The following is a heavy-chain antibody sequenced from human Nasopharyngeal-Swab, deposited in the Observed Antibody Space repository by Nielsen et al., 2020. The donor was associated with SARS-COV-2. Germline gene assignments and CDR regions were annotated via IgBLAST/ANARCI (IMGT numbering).Heavy chain of an antibody. D-gene: IGHD6-19*01. J-gene: IGHJ6*03. CDR1: GFIFSNAW. Sequence: GESLKISCAASGFIFSNAWMSWVRQAPGKGLEWVGFIRSKAYGGTTEYAASVKGRFTISRDDSKSIAYLQMNSLKTEDTAVYYCTRETRIAVAGTLLYYYYYMDVWGKGTTVTVSS. CDR2: IRSKAYGGTT. CDR3: TRETRIAVAGTLLYYYYYMDV. V-gene: IGHV3-49*04.